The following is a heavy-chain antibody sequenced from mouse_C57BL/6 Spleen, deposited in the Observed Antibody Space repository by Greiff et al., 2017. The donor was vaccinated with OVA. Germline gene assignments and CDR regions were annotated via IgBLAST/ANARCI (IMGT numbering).Heavy chain of an antibody. CDR2: INPSTGGT. CDR3: ASGEFAY. CDR1: GYSFTGYY. J-gene: IGHJ3*01. V-gene: IGHV1-42*01. Sequence: VQLKQSGPELVKPGASVKISCKASGYSFTGYYMNWVKQSPEKSLEWIGEINPSTGGTTYNQKFKAKATLTVDKSSSTAYMQLKSLTSEDSAVYYCASGEFAYWGQGTLVTVSA.